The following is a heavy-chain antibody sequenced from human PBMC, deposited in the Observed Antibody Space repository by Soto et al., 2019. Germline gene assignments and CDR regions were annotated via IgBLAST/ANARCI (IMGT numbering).Heavy chain of an antibody. J-gene: IGHJ4*02. CDR3: AKAGQNPLWFGELWSDY. Sequence: EVQLLESGGGLVQPGGSLRLSCAASGFTFSSYAMSWVRQAPGKGLEWVSAISGSGGSTYYADSVKGRFTISRDNSKNTLYLQMNSLRAEDTAVYYCAKAGQNPLWFGELWSDYWGQGTLVTVSS. CDR1: GFTFSSYA. D-gene: IGHD3-10*01. V-gene: IGHV3-23*01. CDR2: ISGSGGST.